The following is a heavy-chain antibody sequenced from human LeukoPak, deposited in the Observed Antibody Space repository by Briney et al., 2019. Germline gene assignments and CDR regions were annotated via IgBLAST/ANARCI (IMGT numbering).Heavy chain of an antibody. CDR1: GYSFTSYW. D-gene: IGHD4-23*01. CDR2: IYPGDSDT. CDR3: ARHDTVANWFDP. J-gene: IGHJ5*02. Sequence: GESLQISSQGSGYSFTSYWIGWVRQMPGKGLEWMGIIYPGDSDTRYSPSFQGQVTISADKSISTAYLQWSSLKASDTAMYYCARHDTVANWFDPWGQGTLVTVSS. V-gene: IGHV5-51*01.